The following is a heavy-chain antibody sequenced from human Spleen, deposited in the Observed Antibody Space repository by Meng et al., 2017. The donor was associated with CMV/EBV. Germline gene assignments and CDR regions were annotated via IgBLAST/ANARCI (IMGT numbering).Heavy chain of an antibody. J-gene: IGHJ5*02. D-gene: IGHD3-10*01. V-gene: IGHV1-2*02. CDR2: INPNSGGT. CDR3: AGLYSNSGVNWFDP. CDR1: GYTFTGYY. Sequence: ASVKVSCKASGYTFTGYYMHWVRQAPGQGLEWMGWINPNSGGTNYAQKFQGRVTMTRDTSISTAYMELSRLRSEDTAVYYCAGLYSNSGVNWFDPWGQGTLVTVSS.